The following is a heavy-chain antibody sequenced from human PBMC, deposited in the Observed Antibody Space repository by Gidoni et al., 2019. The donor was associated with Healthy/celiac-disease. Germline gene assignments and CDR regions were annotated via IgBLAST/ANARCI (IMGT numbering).Heavy chain of an antibody. Sequence: QVQLQQWGAGLLKPSETLSLTCAVYGWSFSGYYWSWIRQPPGKGLEWIGEINHSGRTNYHPSLKSRVTISVDTSKNQFSLKLRSVTAADTAVYYCARETKYSSSWSYYYYYMDVWGKGTTVTVSS. J-gene: IGHJ6*03. CDR1: GWSFSGYY. CDR3: ARETKYSSSWSYYYYYMDV. V-gene: IGHV4-34*01. D-gene: IGHD6-13*01. CDR2: INHSGRT.